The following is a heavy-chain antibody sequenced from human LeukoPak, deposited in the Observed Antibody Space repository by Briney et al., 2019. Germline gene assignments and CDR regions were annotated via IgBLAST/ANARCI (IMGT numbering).Heavy chain of an antibody. CDR3: ARGGSSSWLPFDY. J-gene: IGHJ4*02. Sequence: SETLSLTCTVSDGSSSSSSYFWGWIRQTPGKGLEWIGSVSFGGTTYYNPSLKSPVTISVDTPTNQFSLKLSSVTAADTAVYYCARGGSSSWLPFDYWGQGTLVTVSS. D-gene: IGHD6-13*01. CDR2: VSFGGTT. V-gene: IGHV4-39*01. CDR1: DGSSSSSSYF.